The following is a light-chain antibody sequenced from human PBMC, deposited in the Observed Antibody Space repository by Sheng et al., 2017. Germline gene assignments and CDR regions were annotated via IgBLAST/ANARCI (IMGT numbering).Light chain of an antibody. J-gene: IGKJ1*01. CDR1: QGISSY. V-gene: IGKV1-8*01. CDR2: AAS. CDR3: QQYYAYPWT. Sequence: ANRMTQSPSSFSASTGDRVTITCRASQGISSYLAWFQQKPGKAPKLLISAASVLQSGVPSRFSGSGSGTDFTLTISCLQSEDFATYYCQQYYAYPWTFGQGTKVEIK.